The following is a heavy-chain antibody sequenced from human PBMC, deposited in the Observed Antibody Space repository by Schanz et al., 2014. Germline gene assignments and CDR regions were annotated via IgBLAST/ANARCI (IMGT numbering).Heavy chain of an antibody. CDR1: GYTFVSYS. CDR3: ARAPTAYGSDTSCLGTPFDY. J-gene: IGHJ4*02. CDR2: INPSGGGT. V-gene: IGHV1-46*03. D-gene: IGHD2-2*01. Sequence: QVQLVQSGAEVKKPGASVKVSCKASGYTFVSYSMHWVRQAPGQGLEWMGIINPSGGGTSYALRFQDRVTVTRDTSRSTVYMELSSLRSEDTAVYYGARAPTAYGSDTSCLGTPFDYWGQGTLVTVSS.